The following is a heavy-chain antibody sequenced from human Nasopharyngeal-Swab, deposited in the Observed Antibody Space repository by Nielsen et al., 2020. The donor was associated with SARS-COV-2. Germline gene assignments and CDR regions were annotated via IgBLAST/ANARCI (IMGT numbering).Heavy chain of an antibody. J-gene: IGHJ4*02. CDR1: GGSISSSSYY. Sequence: SATLSPTCTVSGGSISSSSYYWGWIRKPPGKGLEWIGSISYSGSTYYNPSLKSRVTISVDTSKNQFSLKLSSVTAADTAVYYCARRWYSSGWLGFDYWGQGTLVTVSS. CDR2: ISYSGST. D-gene: IGHD6-19*01. V-gene: IGHV4-39*01. CDR3: ARRWYSSGWLGFDY.